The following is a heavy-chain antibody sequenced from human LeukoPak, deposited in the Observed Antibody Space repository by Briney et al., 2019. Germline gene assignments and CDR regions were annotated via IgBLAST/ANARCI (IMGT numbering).Heavy chain of an antibody. CDR2: ISGSGGST. V-gene: IGHV3-23*01. CDR1: GFTFSSYA. CDR3: ARDDYSNLNWFDP. Sequence: GGSLRLSCAASGFTFSSYAMSWVRQAPGKGLEWVSAISGSGGSTYYADSVKGRFTISRDNSKNTLYLQMNSLRAGDTAVYYCARDDYSNLNWFDPWGQGTLVTVSS. J-gene: IGHJ5*02. D-gene: IGHD4-11*01.